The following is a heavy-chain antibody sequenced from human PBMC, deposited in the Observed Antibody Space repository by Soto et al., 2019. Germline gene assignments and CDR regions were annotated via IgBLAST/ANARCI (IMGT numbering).Heavy chain of an antibody. D-gene: IGHD2-8*01. V-gene: IGHV3-23*01. J-gene: IGHJ4*02. CDR1: GFIFNSYA. CDR3: VKNGAYADFFDY. Sequence: EVQLLESGGGLAQPGGSLRLSCAASGFIFNSYAVSWVRQAPGKGLEWVSLISGSGDITYYADSVKGRFSISRDKFNNTLYLQMNSLRAEDTAIYYRVKNGAYADFFDYWGQGTLVTVSS. CDR2: ISGSGDIT.